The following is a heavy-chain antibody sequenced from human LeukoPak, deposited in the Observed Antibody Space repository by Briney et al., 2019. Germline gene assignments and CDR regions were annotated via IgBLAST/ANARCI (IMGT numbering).Heavy chain of an antibody. CDR2: VYYSGST. D-gene: IGHD6-19*01. J-gene: IGHJ6*03. V-gene: IGHV4-39*01. CDR3: ARLPSSGYYSYYYMDV. CDR1: GGSISSTNYY. Sequence: SETLSLTCTVSGGSISSTNYYWGWIRQPPGKGLEWIGSVYYSGSTYYNPSLKSRVTISVDTSKNQFSLKLSSVTAADTAVFYCARLPSSGYYSYYYMDVWGRGTTVTISS.